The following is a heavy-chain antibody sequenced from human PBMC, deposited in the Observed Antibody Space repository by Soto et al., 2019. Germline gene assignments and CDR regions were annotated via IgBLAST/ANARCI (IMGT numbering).Heavy chain of an antibody. J-gene: IGHJ4*02. V-gene: IGHV4-39*01. Sequence: SETLSLTCTVSGGSISSSSYYWGWIRQPPGKGLEWIGSIYYSGSTYYNPSLKSRVTISVDTSKNQFSLKLSSVTAADTAVYYCARRARGYDFWSGYYPYYFDYWGQGTLVTVSS. CDR1: GGSISSSSYY. CDR3: ARRARGYDFWSGYYPYYFDY. D-gene: IGHD3-3*01. CDR2: IYYSGST.